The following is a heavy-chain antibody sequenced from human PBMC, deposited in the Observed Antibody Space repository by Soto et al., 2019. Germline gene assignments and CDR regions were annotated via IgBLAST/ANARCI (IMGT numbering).Heavy chain of an antibody. CDR3: ARDTALVRSGYYYSGMDV. Sequence: SVKVSCKAPGDTFSSYAISWVRQAPGQGPEWMGGIIPIFGSVNYAQKFQGRVTITADESTGTAYMELSSLRSEDTAVYYCARDTALVRSGYYYSGMDVWGQGTTVTVSS. V-gene: IGHV1-69*13. J-gene: IGHJ6*02. CDR2: IIPIFGSV. CDR1: GDTFSSYA. D-gene: IGHD5-18*01.